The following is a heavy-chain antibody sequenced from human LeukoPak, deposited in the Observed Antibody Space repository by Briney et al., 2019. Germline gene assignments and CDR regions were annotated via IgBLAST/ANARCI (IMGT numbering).Heavy chain of an antibody. Sequence: SETLSLTCSVSGGSISGSDYYWSWIRQPPGKGLEWIGYRYYTGLSYYNPSLKSRVTISVDTSNNQFSLNLNSVTAADTAVYYCARGGGGSSTGTIYWFDSWGQGTLVTVSS. CDR1: GGSISGSDYY. CDR2: RYYTGLS. V-gene: IGHV4-30-4*01. J-gene: IGHJ5*01. D-gene: IGHD4-17*01. CDR3: ARGGGGSSTGTIYWFDS.